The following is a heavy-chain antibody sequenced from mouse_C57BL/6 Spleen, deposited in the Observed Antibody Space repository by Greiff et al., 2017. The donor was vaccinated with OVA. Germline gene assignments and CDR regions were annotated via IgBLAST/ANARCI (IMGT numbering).Heavy chain of an antibody. CDR3: ARTYYYAMDY. CDR1: GFTFSDYG. J-gene: IGHJ4*01. V-gene: IGHV5-17*01. Sequence: DVQLVESGGGLVKPGGSLKLSCAASGFTFSDYGMHWVRQAPEKGLEWVAYISSGSSTIYYAETVKGRFTISRDKAKNTLFLQMTSLRSEDTAMYYCARTYYYAMDYWGQGTSVTVSS. CDR2: ISSGSSTI.